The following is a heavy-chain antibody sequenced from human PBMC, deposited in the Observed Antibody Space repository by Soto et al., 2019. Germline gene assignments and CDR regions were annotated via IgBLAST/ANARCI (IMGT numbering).Heavy chain of an antibody. V-gene: IGHV5-51*01. Sequence: GESLEISCQCSGYTFSNFWIGWVRQLPGQGLEWMGIIYPGDHETRYSPSFLGKVTISAETSINTAYLQWSSLEASDSAFYFCARSPRSSPYFDFWGQGALVTVSS. D-gene: IGHD6-13*01. J-gene: IGHJ4*02. CDR1: GYTFSNFW. CDR3: ARSPRSSPYFDF. CDR2: IYPGDHET.